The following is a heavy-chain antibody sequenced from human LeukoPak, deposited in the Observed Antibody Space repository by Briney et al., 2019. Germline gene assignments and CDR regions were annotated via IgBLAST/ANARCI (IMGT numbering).Heavy chain of an antibody. J-gene: IGHJ5*02. CDR2: SYPGGYDT. Sequence: GESLKISCKGSGYSFTSYWIGWVRQMPGKGLEWMGISYPGGYDTIYSPSFEGQVTIPADKSISTAYLPWSSLEARGPARYLWLRISVIQLWLLDPWGQGTLVTVSP. CDR3: LRISVIQLWLLDP. CDR1: GYSFTSYW. D-gene: IGHD5-18*01. V-gene: IGHV5-51*01.